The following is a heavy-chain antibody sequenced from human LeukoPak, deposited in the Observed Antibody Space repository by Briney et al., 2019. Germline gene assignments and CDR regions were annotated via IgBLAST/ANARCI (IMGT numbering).Heavy chain of an antibody. CDR3: ARDDVDGSGSYY. CDR1: GGTFSSYA. J-gene: IGHJ4*02. Sequence: SVKVSCKASGGTFSSYAISWVRQAPGQGLEWMGGIIPIFGTANYAQKFQGRVTITTDESTSTAYMELSSLRSEDTAVYYCARDDVDGSGSYYWGQGTLVTVSS. D-gene: IGHD3-10*01. CDR2: IIPIFGTA. V-gene: IGHV1-69*05.